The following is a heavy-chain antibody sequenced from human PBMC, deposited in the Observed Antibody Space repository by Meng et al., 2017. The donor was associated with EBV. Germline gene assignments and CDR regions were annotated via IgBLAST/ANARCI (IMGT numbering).Heavy chain of an antibody. CDR2: FLPRLGAP. CDR1: GGPFRYYA. CDR3: ASESGRGYTPDY. D-gene: IGHD3-10*01. J-gene: IGHJ4*02. Sequence: GQFVQPGAEVKKPGLSVKVSCKTSGGPFRYYAISWVRQAPGQGLEWLGGFLPRLGAPNYAQKFHGRVKITADESTSTHYMDLSSLRSEDTAIYYCASESGRGYTPDYWGQGTLVTVSS. V-gene: IGHV1-69*01.